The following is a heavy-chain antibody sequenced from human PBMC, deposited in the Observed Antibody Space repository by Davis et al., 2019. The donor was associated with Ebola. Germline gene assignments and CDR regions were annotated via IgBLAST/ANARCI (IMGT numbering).Heavy chain of an antibody. CDR2: IYPGDSET. D-gene: IGHD1-26*01. Sequence: GESLKISCQGSGYSFTSYWIGWVRQMPGKGLEWMGIIYPGDSETTYSPSFQGQVTISADKSISPAYLQWSTLKASDTAMYYCARHSSYVRVGARPYYYGMDVWGQGTTVTVSS. V-gene: IGHV5-51*01. CDR3: ARHSSYVRVGARPYYYGMDV. J-gene: IGHJ6*02. CDR1: GYSFTSYW.